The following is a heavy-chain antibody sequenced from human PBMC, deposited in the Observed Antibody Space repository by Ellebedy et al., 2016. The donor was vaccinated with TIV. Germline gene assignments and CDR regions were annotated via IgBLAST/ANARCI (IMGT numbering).Heavy chain of an antibody. V-gene: IGHV1-69*04. CDR2: IIPLLGTA. D-gene: IGHD3-16*02. CDR1: GGTFSSYA. Sequence: SVKVSXXASGGTFSSYAICWVRQAPGQGLEWVGRIIPLLGTANYAQKFHGRVTITADRSTTTAYMELSSLKSEDTAIYCCARAFPYDYVWGSYRPPDSWGQGTLVTVSS. CDR3: ARAFPYDYVWGSYRPPDS. J-gene: IGHJ4*02.